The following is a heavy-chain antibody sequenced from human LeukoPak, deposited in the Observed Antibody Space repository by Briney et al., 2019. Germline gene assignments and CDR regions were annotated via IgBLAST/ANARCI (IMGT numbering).Heavy chain of an antibody. CDR3: VRGYYDIVTAYFALYYYGMDV. Sequence: PGGSLRLSCAASGFTFSTYSMNWVRQAPGKGLERVSYISSRSGTIYYADSVKGRFTISRDNAENSMYLLMKSLRAEDTAVYYCVRGYYDIVTAYFALYYYGMDVWGQGTTVTVSS. D-gene: IGHD3-9*01. V-gene: IGHV3-48*01. CDR1: GFTFSTYS. CDR2: ISSRSGTI. J-gene: IGHJ6*02.